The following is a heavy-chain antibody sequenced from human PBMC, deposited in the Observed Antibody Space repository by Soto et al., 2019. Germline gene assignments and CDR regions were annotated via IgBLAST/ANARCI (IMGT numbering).Heavy chain of an antibody. V-gene: IGHV3-30*18. CDR3: AKDAGVLGATMDY. CDR2: ISYDGSKK. CDR1: GFTFSSYG. Sequence: QVQLVESGGGVVQPGRSLRLSCAASGFTFSSYGMHWVRQAPGKGLEWVAVISYDGSKKNHADSVKGRFTISRDNSKNTLYLEMNSLRAEDTAVYYCAKDAGVLGATMDYWGQGTLVTVSS. D-gene: IGHD1-26*01. J-gene: IGHJ4*02.